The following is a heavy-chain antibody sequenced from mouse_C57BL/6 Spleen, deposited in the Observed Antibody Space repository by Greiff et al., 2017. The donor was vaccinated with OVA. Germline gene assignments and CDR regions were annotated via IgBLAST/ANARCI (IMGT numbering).Heavy chain of an antibody. CDR1: GYTFTEYT. Sequence: QVQLQQSGAELVKPGASVKLSCKASGYTFTEYTIHWVKQRSGQGLEWIGWFYPGSGSIKYNEKFKDKATLTADKSSSTVYMELSRLTSADSAVYFCARHEDRALPGGRRDAMDYWGQGTSVTVSS. J-gene: IGHJ4*01. CDR3: ARHEDRALPGGRRDAMDY. D-gene: IGHD2-12*01. CDR2: FYPGSGSI. V-gene: IGHV1-62-2*01.